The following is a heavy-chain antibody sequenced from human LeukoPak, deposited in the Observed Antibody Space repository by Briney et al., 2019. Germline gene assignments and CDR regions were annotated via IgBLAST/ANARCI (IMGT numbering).Heavy chain of an antibody. V-gene: IGHV4-34*01. Sequence: SETLSLTCAVYGGSFSGYYWSWVRQPPGKGLEWIGEINHSGSTNYNPSLKSRVTISVDTSKNQFSLKLSSVTAADTAVYFCARGEYYPMDVWGQGTTVTVSS. CDR1: GGSFSGYY. J-gene: IGHJ6*02. D-gene: IGHD3-10*01. CDR2: INHSGST. CDR3: ARGEYYPMDV.